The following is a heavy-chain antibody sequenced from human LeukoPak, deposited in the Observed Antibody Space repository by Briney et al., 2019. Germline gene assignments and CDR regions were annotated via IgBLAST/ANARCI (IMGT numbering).Heavy chain of an antibody. Sequence: GESLRLSCAAAGFTFSSNYMSWVRQAPGKGLEWVSIIFKGGSTYYTDSVKGRFTISRDNSKNTVYLQMNSLRVEDTAVYYCATDGWLRPFDYWGQGILVTVSS. CDR1: GFTFSSNY. D-gene: IGHD5-12*01. CDR3: ATDGWLRPFDY. CDR2: IFKGGST. J-gene: IGHJ4*02. V-gene: IGHV3-66*01.